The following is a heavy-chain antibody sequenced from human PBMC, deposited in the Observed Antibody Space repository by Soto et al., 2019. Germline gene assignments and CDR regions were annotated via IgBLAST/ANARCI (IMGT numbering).Heavy chain of an antibody. D-gene: IGHD4-17*01. CDR3: ARRYGDYFDY. CDR2: IYYSGST. J-gene: IGHJ4*02. CDR1: GGSISSYY. Sequence: PSETLSLTCTVSGGSISSYYRSWIRQPPGKGLEWIGYIYYSGSTNYNPSLKSRVTISVDTSKNQFSLKLSSVTAADTAVYYCARRYGDYFDYWGQGTLVTVS. V-gene: IGHV4-59*08.